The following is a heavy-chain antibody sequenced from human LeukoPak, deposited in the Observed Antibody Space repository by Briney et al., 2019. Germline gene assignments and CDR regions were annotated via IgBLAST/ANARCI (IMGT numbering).Heavy chain of an antibody. Sequence: GESLKISCKGSGYSFTRYWIGWVRQMPGKGLEWMGIIYPGDSDTRYSPSFQGQVTISADKSISTAYLQWSSLKASDTAMYYCARTPYCTGGDCYSSALYYFDYWGRGTLVTVSS. CDR2: IYPGDSDT. CDR1: GYSFTRYW. CDR3: ARTPYCTGGDCYSSALYYFDY. D-gene: IGHD2-15*01. J-gene: IGHJ4*02. V-gene: IGHV5-51*01.